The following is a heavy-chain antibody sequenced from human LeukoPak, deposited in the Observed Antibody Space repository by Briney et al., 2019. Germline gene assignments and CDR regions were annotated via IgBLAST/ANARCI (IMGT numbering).Heavy chain of an antibody. CDR2: IKQDGSEK. D-gene: IGHD6-19*01. CDR3: ARVGGGSGWYLFDY. J-gene: IGHJ4*02. Sequence: GGSLRLSCAASGFTFSSYWMSWVRQAPGKGLEWVANIKQDGSEKYYVDSVKGRSTISRDNAKNSLYLQMNSLRAEDTAVYYCARVGGGSGWYLFDYWGQGTLVTVSS. CDR1: GFTFSSYW. V-gene: IGHV3-7*01.